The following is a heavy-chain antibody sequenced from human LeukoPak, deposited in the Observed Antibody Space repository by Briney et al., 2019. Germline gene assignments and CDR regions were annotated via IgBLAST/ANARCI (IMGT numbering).Heavy chain of an antibody. D-gene: IGHD1-26*01. CDR2: IYYSGST. Sequence: PSQTLSLTCTVSGGSISSGGYYWSWIRQHPGKGLKWIGYIYYSGSTYYNPSLKSRVTISVDTSKNQFSLKLSSVTAADTAVYYCARDTGPSSGSRTYAFDIWGQGTMVTVSS. J-gene: IGHJ3*02. V-gene: IGHV4-31*03. CDR3: ARDTGPSSGSRTYAFDI. CDR1: GGSISSGGYY.